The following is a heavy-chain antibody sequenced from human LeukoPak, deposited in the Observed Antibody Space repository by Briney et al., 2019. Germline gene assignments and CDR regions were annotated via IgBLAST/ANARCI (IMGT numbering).Heavy chain of an antibody. Sequence: SETLSLTCTVSGDSISSSNYYWGWIRQPPGKGLEWIGSISNGGNIYYNPSLKSRVTISVDTSENQFSLKLSSVTAADTAVYYCARRPPASGADWFDPWGQGTLVTVSS. CDR2: ISNGGNI. D-gene: IGHD1-26*01. J-gene: IGHJ5*02. CDR1: GDSISSSNYY. CDR3: ARRPPASGADWFDP. V-gene: IGHV4-39*01.